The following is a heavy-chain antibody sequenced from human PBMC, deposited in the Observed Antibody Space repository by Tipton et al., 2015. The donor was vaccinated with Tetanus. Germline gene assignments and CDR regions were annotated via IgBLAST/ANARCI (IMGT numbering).Heavy chain of an antibody. J-gene: IGHJ3*02. V-gene: IGHV1-2*01. D-gene: IGHD2-2*02. CDR1: GYTFTDYY. CDR3: ARRGRHTQDAFDI. CDR2: INPDNDGT. Sequence: QLVQSGAEVKKPGASVKVSCKASGYTFTDYYIHWVRQAPRQGLEWMGRINPDNDGTFYAQKFQGRVTITRDTSISTAFLELSSLRIDDTVVYYCARRGRHTQDAFDIWGQGTMVTVSS.